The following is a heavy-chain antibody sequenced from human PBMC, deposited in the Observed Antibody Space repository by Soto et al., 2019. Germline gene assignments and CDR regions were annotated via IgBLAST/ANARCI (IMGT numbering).Heavy chain of an antibody. V-gene: IGHV1-69*13. CDR2: IIPIFGTA. CDR3: PRAVVGYYYYGIDV. D-gene: IGHD2-21*01. Sequence: SVEVSCKASGGTFGSYAISWVRQAPGQGLEWMGGIIPIFGTANYAQKFQGRVTITADESTSTAYMELSSLRSEDTAVYYCPRAVVGYYYYGIDVWGQGTTVTVSS. J-gene: IGHJ6*02. CDR1: GGTFGSYA.